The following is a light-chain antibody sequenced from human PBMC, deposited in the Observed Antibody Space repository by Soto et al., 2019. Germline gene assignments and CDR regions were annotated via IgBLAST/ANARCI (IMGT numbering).Light chain of an antibody. J-gene: IGLJ1*01. CDR3: QSYDSSLSGYV. CDR1: SSNIGAGYE. Sequence: QSMLTQPPSVSEAPGQRDTISYTGSSSNIGAGYEAHWYQQVPGTAPKLLIYENNNRPSGVPDRFSGSKSGTSASLAITGLQAEDEAEYYCQSYDSSLSGYVFGTGTKLTVL. CDR2: ENN. V-gene: IGLV1-40*01.